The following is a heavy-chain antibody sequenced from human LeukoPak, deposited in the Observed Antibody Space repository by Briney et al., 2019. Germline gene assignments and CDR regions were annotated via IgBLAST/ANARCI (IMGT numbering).Heavy chain of an antibody. Sequence: GGALRLSCAASGFTFSSYAMSWVRQAPGKGLEWVSAISGSGGSTYYADSAKGRFTISRDNSKKTLYLQMNSLRAEDTAVYYCAKDVADIVGATYAFDIWGQGTLVTVSS. V-gene: IGHV3-23*01. CDR2: ISGSGGST. D-gene: IGHD1-26*01. J-gene: IGHJ3*02. CDR1: GFTFSSYA. CDR3: AKDVADIVGATYAFDI.